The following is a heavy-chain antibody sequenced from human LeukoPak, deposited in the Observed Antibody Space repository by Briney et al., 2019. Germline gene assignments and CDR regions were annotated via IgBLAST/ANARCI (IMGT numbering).Heavy chain of an antibody. CDR3: ARDVRRMGPWGYYYYMDV. Sequence: SETLSLTCTVSGGSISSSSYYWGWIRQPPGKGLEWIGSIYYSGSIYYNPSLKSRVTISVDTSKNQFSLKLSSVTAADTAVYYCARDVRRMGPWGYYYYMDVWGKGTTVTVSS. CDR2: IYYSGSI. V-gene: IGHV4-39*07. D-gene: IGHD3-16*01. CDR1: GGSISSSSYY. J-gene: IGHJ6*03.